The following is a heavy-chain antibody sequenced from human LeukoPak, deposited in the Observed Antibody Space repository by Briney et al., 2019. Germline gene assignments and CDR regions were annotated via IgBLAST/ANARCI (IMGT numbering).Heavy chain of an antibody. CDR1: GFTFSSYW. D-gene: IGHD4-17*01. Sequence: GGSLRLSCAAFGFTFSSYWMHWVRQAPGKGLVWVSRINSDGSSTSYADSVKGRFTISRDNAKNTLYLQMNSLRAEDTAVYYCARREDDYGNDYWGQGTLVTVSS. CDR3: ARREDDYGNDY. J-gene: IGHJ4*02. V-gene: IGHV3-74*01. CDR2: INSDGSST.